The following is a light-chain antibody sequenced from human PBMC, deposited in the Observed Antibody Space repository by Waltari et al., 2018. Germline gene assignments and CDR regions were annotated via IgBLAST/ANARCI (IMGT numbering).Light chain of an antibody. Sequence: SYDLTQPPSVSVSPGQTARITCSGDALANQYAHWYQQKAGQAPVVMIYKDTQRPSGIPERFSGSSSGTTGTLTIRGVQAEDEADYYCQSGDSSASYVIVGGGTKLTVL. CDR3: QSGDSSASYVI. CDR1: ALANQY. CDR2: KDT. J-gene: IGLJ2*01. V-gene: IGLV3-25*03.